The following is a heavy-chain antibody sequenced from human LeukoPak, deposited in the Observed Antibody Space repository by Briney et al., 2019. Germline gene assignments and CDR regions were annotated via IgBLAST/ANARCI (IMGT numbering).Heavy chain of an antibody. CDR3: ARDRIAAAGSFGY. Sequence: GGSLRLSCAASGFTFSSYWMSWVRQAPGKGLEWVASIKRDGSAMYYVDSVKGRFTISRDNAKNSLYLQMNSLRAEDTAVYYCARDRIAAAGSFGYWGQGTLVTVSS. J-gene: IGHJ4*02. D-gene: IGHD6-13*01. CDR2: IKRDGSAM. V-gene: IGHV3-7*01. CDR1: GFTFSSYW.